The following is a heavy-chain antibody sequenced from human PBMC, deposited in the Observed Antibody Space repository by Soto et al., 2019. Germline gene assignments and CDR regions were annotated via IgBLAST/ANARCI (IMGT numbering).Heavy chain of an antibody. J-gene: IGHJ4*02. CDR1: GGCISSGGYY. D-gene: IGHD1-1*01. CDR2: IYYSGST. V-gene: IGHV4-31*03. CDR3: ARTGTEPYYFDY. Sequence: PSETLYLTCTVSGGCISSGGYYWSWIRQHPGKGLEWIGYIYYSGSTYYNPSLKSRVTISVDTSKNQFSLKLSSVTAADTAVYYCARTGTEPYYFDYWGQGTLVTVSS.